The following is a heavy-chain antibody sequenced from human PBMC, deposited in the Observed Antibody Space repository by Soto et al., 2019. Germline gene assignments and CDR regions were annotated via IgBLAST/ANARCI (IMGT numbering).Heavy chain of an antibody. CDR2: ISGSGDTT. V-gene: IGHV3-23*01. D-gene: IGHD2-2*01. Sequence: EVQLLESGGGLVQPGGSLRLSCAASGFTFSSYAMSWVRQAPGKGLEWVSSISGSGDTTYYADYVKGRFTISRDNSKNTLFLQMNSLRAEDTAIYYCAKYATRSQPDYWGQGTLVTVSS. J-gene: IGHJ4*02. CDR1: GFTFSSYA. CDR3: AKYATRSQPDY.